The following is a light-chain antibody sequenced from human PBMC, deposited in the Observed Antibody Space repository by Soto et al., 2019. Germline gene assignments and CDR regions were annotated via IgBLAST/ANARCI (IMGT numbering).Light chain of an antibody. CDR1: NSNIGNNF. CDR3: GSWDSSLTAGV. J-gene: IGLJ3*02. Sequence: QSVLTQPPSVSAAPGQKVTISCSGSNSNIGNNFVSWYQQFPGTAPKLLIYDHNKRPSGIPDRFSGSKSGTSATLGITGLQTGDEADYYCGSWDSSLTAGVFGGGTKLTVL. V-gene: IGLV1-51*01. CDR2: DHN.